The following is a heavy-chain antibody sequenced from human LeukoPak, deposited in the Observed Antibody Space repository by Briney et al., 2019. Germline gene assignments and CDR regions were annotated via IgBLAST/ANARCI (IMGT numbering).Heavy chain of an antibody. CDR2: ISGSGGST. D-gene: IGHD2-15*01. J-gene: IGHJ4*02. Sequence: GGSLRLSCAASGFTFSSYAMSWVRQAPGKGLEWVSAISGSGGSTYYADSVKGRFTISRDNSKNTLYLQMNSLRAEDTAVYYCAKGDCSGGSCYSPFDYWGQGTLVTVSS. CDR3: AKGDCSGGSCYSPFDY. V-gene: IGHV3-23*01. CDR1: GFTFSSYA.